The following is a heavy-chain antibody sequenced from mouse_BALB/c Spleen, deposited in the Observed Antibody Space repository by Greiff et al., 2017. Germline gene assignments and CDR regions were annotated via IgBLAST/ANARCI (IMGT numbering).Heavy chain of an antibody. V-gene: IGHV2-6-4*01. CDR3: ARHYDYVSAWFAY. CDR2: IWGGGST. J-gene: IGHJ3*01. CDR1: GFSLSRYS. D-gene: IGHD2-4*01. Sequence: QVQLKESGPGLVAPSQSLSITCPVSGFSLSRYSVHWVRPPPGKGLEWLGMIWGGGSTDYNSALKSRLSISKDNSKSQVFLKMNSLQTDDTAMYYCARHYDYVSAWFAYWGQGTLVTVSA.